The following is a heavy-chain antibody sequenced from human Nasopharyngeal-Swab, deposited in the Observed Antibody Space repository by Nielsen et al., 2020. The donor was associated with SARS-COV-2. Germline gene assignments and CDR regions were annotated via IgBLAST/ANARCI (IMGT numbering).Heavy chain of an antibody. CDR1: GFTFSDSA. CDR3: TRCGGGCYSGRDY. D-gene: IGHD2-15*01. Sequence: GGSRRLSGAASGFTFSDSAMHWVRQAPGKGLEGVGRIRSKGKTYATAYAASVKGRFIIFRDDPTNTAYLQMNSLKTEDTAMYYCTRCGGGCYSGRDYWGQGTLVTVSS. V-gene: IGHV3-73*01. J-gene: IGHJ4*02. CDR2: IRSKGKTYAT.